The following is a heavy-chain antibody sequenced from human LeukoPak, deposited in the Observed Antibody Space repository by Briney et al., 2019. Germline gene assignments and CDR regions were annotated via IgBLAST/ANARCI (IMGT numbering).Heavy chain of an antibody. Sequence: PGGSLRLSCAASGFTFSSYGTHWVRQAPGKGLEWVAVIWFDGSNKYYADSVKGRFTISRDNSKNTLYLQMNSLRAEDTAVYYCARLYCSDGSCYSGYFDYWGQGTLVTVSS. CDR2: IWFDGSNK. D-gene: IGHD2-15*01. CDR1: GFTFSSYG. CDR3: ARLYCSDGSCYSGYFDY. V-gene: IGHV3-33*01. J-gene: IGHJ4*02.